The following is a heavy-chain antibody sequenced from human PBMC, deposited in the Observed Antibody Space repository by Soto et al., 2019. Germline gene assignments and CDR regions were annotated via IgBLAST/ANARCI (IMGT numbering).Heavy chain of an antibody. CDR1: GFTFSSYG. CDR2: ISYDGSNK. Sequence: PGGSLRLSCAASGFTFSSYGMHWVRQAPGKGLEWVAVISYDGSNKYYADSVKGRFTTSRDNSKNTLYLQMNSLRAEDTAVYYCAKQSWTHFLSNDFWSGYYAEDPDYWGQGTLVTVSS. V-gene: IGHV3-30*18. CDR3: AKQSWTHFLSNDFWSGYYAEDPDY. D-gene: IGHD3-3*01. J-gene: IGHJ4*02.